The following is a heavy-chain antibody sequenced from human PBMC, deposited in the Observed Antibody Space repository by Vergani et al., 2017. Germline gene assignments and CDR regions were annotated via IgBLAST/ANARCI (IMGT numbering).Heavy chain of an antibody. CDR3: ARDPGTMGRGGDYYYYGMDV. V-gene: IGHV1-69*08. Sequence: QVQLVQSGAEVKKPGSSVKVSCKASGGTFSSYTISWVRQAPGQGLEWMGRIIPILGIANYAQKFQGRVTITADKSTSTAYMELSSLRSEDTAVYYCARDPGTMGRGGDYYYYGMDVWGQGTTVTVSS. CDR1: GGTFSSYT. J-gene: IGHJ6*02. D-gene: IGHD3-10*01. CDR2: IIPILGIA.